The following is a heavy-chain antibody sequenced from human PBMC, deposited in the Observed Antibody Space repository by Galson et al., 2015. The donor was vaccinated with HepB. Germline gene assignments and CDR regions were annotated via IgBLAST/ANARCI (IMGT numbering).Heavy chain of an antibody. CDR2: ISYDGSNK. Sequence: SLRLSCAAAGFTLSSYAMHWVRQAAGKGLEWVAVISYDGSNKYYADSVKGRFTISRDNSKNTLYLQMNSLRAEDTAVYYCARDRGCSGGSCYGQFDYWGQGTLVTVSS. CDR3: ARDRGCSGGSCYGQFDY. V-gene: IGHV3-30-3*01. D-gene: IGHD2-15*01. J-gene: IGHJ4*02. CDR1: GFTLSSYA.